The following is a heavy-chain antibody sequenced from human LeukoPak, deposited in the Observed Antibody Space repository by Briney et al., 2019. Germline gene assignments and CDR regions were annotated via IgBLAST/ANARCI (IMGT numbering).Heavy chain of an antibody. CDR1: GFTFSSYA. D-gene: IGHD3-22*01. Sequence: PGGSLTLSCAASGFTFSSYAMSWVRQAPGKGLEWVSAISGSGGSTYYADSVKGRFTISRDNSKNTLYLQMNSLRAEDTAVYYCAIPGVYYDSSGYYGPDYWGQGTLVTVSS. V-gene: IGHV3-23*01. J-gene: IGHJ4*02. CDR3: AIPGVYYDSSGYYGPDY. CDR2: ISGSGGST.